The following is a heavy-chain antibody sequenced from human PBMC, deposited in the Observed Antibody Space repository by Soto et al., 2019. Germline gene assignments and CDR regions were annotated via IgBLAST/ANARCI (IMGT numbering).Heavy chain of an antibody. CDR3: ARGTWVRSAFDV. CDR1: GGSFSGYY. J-gene: IGHJ3*01. V-gene: IGHV4-34*01. CDR2: INHSGNT. D-gene: IGHD3-10*01. Sequence: QVQLQQWGAGLLKPSETLSLTCAVYGGSFSGYYWSWIRQPPGKGLEWIGEINHSGNTNYNPSLTSRVTISVDTSKTQFSLKLSSVTAADTAVYYCARGTWVRSAFDVWGHGTMVTVSS.